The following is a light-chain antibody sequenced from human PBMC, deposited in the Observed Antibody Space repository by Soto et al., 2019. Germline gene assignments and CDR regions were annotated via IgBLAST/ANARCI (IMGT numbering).Light chain of an antibody. CDR1: SSGVGAYNY. CDR3: HSYTGGSTLFV. CDR2: DVS. J-gene: IGLJ1*01. V-gene: IGLV2-14*03. Sequence: QSVLTQPASVSGSPGQSITISCTGTSSGVGAYNYVSWYQQHPGKAPKVLIYDVSNRPSGVSNRFSGSKSGNTASLTISGLQAEDEADYFCHSYTGGSTLFVFGTG.